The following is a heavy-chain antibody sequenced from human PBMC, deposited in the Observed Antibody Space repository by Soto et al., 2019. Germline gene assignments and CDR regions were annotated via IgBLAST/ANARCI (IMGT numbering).Heavy chain of an antibody. CDR1: GYTFTSYA. Sequence: GASVKVSCKASGYTFTSYARHWVRQAPGQRLEWMGWINAGNGNTKYSQKFQGRVTITRDTSASTAYMELSSLRSEDTAVYYCARVVAAAGTAWFYYYGMDVWGQGTTVTVSS. CDR2: INAGNGNT. V-gene: IGHV1-3*01. J-gene: IGHJ6*02. CDR3: ARVVAAAGTAWFYYYGMDV. D-gene: IGHD6-13*01.